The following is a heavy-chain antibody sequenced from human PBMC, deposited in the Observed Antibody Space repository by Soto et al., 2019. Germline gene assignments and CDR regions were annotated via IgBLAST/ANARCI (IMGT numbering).Heavy chain of an antibody. CDR3: ARGWGTHLTIFGVVIIEEFDP. V-gene: IGHV4-31*03. CDR2: ISYSGST. J-gene: IGHJ5*02. Sequence: QVQLQESGPGLVKPSQTLSLTCTVSGGSISSGGYYWSWIRQHPGKGLEWIGYISYSGSTYYNPSLKSRVTXSXXXSXXQFSLKLSSVTAADTAVYYCARGWGTHLTIFGVVIIEEFDPWGQGTLVTVSS. CDR1: GGSISSGGYY. D-gene: IGHD3-3*01.